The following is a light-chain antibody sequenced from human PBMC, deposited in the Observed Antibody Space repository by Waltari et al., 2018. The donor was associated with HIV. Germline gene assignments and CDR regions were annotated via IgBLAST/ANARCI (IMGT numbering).Light chain of an antibody. CDR1: SSHVGNYNL. CDR2: EVT. V-gene: IGLV2-23*02. Sequence: QSALAQPASVSDSPGQSITISCTGTSSHVGNYNLVSWYQQHPGQVPKLIIYEVTKRPSGVSNRFSGSKSCNTASLTISGLQAEDEADYYCCSYAASRSVVFGGGTKLTVL. J-gene: IGLJ2*01. CDR3: CSYAASRSVV.